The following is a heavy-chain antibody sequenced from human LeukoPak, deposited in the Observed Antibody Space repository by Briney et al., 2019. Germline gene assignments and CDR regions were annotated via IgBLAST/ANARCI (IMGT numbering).Heavy chain of an antibody. CDR2: ISWNSGSI. V-gene: IGHV3-9*03. CDR1: GFTFDDYA. Sequence: GGSLRLSCAASGFTFDDYAMHWVRQAPGKGLEWVSGISWNSGSIGYADSVKGRFTISRDNAKNSLYLQMNSLRAEDMALYYCAKGRDPYYYDSSGYYDAIFDYWGQGTLVTVSS. CDR3: AKGRDPYYYDSSGYYDAIFDY. D-gene: IGHD3-22*01. J-gene: IGHJ4*02.